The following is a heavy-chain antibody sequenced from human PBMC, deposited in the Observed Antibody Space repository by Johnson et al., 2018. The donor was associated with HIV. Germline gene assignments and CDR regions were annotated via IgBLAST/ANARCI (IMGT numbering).Heavy chain of an antibody. CDR1: GFTFDDYA. V-gene: IGHV3-9*01. CDR2: ISWNSGSI. J-gene: IGHJ3*02. D-gene: IGHD6-13*01. CDR3: AKEKYSSSCLDAFDI. Sequence: VQLVESGGGLVQPGRSLRLSCAASGFTFDDYAMHWVRQAPGKGLEWVSGISWNSGSIGYADSVKGRFTISRDNAKNSLYLQMNSLRAEDTALYYCAKEKYSSSCLDAFDIWGQGTMVTVSS.